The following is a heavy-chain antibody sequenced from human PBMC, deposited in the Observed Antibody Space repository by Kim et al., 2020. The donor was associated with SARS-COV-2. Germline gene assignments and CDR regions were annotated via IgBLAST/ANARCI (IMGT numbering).Heavy chain of an antibody. Sequence: GGSLRLSCAAPGFTFSTSGMHWVRQAPGKGLEWVAIIWYDGSNKYYADSVKGRFTISRDNSKNTLYLQMNSLRAEDTALYYCARSILYCSGGTCYDEGFDYWGQGTPVTVSS. D-gene: IGHD2-15*01. J-gene: IGHJ4*02. CDR1: GFTFSTSG. CDR2: IWYDGSNK. V-gene: IGHV3-33*01. CDR3: ARSILYCSGGTCYDEGFDY.